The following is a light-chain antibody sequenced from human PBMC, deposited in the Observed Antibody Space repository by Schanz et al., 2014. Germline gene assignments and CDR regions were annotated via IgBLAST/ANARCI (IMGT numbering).Light chain of an antibody. J-gene: IGKJ2*01. CDR2: WAS. V-gene: IGKV4-1*01. Sequence: DIVMTQSPDSLAVSLGERATINCKSSQSVLYTSHNKNYLAWYQHKPGQPPKLLIHWASTRESGVPDRFTGSGSGTDFTLTISSLQPEDVATYYCQKYNSAPYTFGQGTKLEIK. CDR3: QKYNSAPYT. CDR1: QSVLYTSHNKNY.